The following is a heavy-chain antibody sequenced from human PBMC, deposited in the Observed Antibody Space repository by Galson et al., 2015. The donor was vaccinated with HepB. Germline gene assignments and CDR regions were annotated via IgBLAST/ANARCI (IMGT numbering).Heavy chain of an antibody. V-gene: IGHV3-30-3*01. J-gene: IGHJ4*02. CDR3: ARDSALYSSSWYEETDY. CDR1: GFTFSSYA. D-gene: IGHD6-13*01. CDR2: ISYDGSNK. Sequence: SLRLSCADSGFTFSSYAMHWVRQAPGKGLEWVAVISYDGSNKYYADSVKGRFTISRDNSKNTLYLQMNSLRAEDTAVYYCARDSALYSSSWYEETDYWGQGTLVTVSS.